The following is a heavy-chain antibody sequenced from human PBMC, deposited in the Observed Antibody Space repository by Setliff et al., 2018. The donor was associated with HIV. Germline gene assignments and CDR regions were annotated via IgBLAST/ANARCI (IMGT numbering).Heavy chain of an antibody. Sequence: CVASGITFNIYAMTWVRQAPGKGLEWVSSISGSGTTTYYADSVKGRFTISRDNSKNTLYLQMNSLRAEDTAVYYCATDVHWAFDYWGQGSLVTVSS. V-gene: IGHV3-23*01. J-gene: IGHJ4*02. CDR3: ATDVHWAFDY. CDR2: ISGSGTTT. D-gene: IGHD7-27*01. CDR1: GITFNIYA.